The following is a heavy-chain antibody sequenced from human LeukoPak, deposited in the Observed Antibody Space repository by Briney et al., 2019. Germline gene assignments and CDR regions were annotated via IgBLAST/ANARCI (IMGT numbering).Heavy chain of an antibody. CDR3: ARTESYDILTGYPLDY. CDR1: GFTFSSYE. J-gene: IGHJ4*02. Sequence: GGPLRLSCAASGFTFSSYEKKWVRQARGKGREGVSNISSRGSNIQYADHVKGRFTICRDNAKNSLYLQMNSLRAEDTTVYYCARTESYDILTGYPLDYWGQGTLVTVSS. D-gene: IGHD3-9*01. CDR2: ISSRGSNI. V-gene: IGHV3-48*03.